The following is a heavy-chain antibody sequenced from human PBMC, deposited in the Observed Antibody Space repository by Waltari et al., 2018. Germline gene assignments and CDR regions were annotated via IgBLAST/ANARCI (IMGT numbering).Heavy chain of an antibody. CDR2: ISSSSSTI. CDR3: ARYTTDDSSGYYYFYGMDV. CDR1: GFTFSGDR. V-gene: IGHV3-48*01. J-gene: IGHJ6*02. D-gene: IGHD3-22*01. Sequence: EVQLVESGGGLVQPGGSLRLSCAASGFTFSGDRMNWVRQDPGKGRAWVSYISSSSSTIYYADSVKGRFTISRDNAKNSLYLQMNSLRAEDTAVYYCARYTTDDSSGYYYFYGMDVWGQGTTVTVSS.